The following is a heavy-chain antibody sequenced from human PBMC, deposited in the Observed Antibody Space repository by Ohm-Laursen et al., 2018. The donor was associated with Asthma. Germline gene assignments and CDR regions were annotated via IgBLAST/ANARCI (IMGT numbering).Heavy chain of an antibody. Sequence: GASVKVSCKSSGYTFTGYYMHWVRQAPGQGLEWMGRINPNSGGTNYAQKFQGRVTMTRDTSISTAYMELSRLRSDDTAVYCCARDYGDYYFDYWGQGTLVTVSS. CDR2: INPNSGGT. D-gene: IGHD4-17*01. J-gene: IGHJ4*02. CDR1: GYTFTGYY. CDR3: ARDYGDYYFDY. V-gene: IGHV1-2*06.